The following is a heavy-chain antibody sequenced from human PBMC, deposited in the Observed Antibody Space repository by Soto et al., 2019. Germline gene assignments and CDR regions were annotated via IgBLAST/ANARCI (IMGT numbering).Heavy chain of an antibody. CDR1: GGSFSGYY. CDR2: INHCGST. CDR3: ARGQRRGYSYRDY. D-gene: IGHD3-22*01. V-gene: IGHV4-34*01. Sequence: QVQLQQWGAGLLKPSETLSLTCAVYGGSFSGYYWSWIRQPPGKGLEWIGEINHCGSTNYNPSLKSRVTISVDTSKNQFSLKLSSVTAADTAVYYCARGQRRGYSYRDYWGQGTLVTVSS. J-gene: IGHJ4*02.